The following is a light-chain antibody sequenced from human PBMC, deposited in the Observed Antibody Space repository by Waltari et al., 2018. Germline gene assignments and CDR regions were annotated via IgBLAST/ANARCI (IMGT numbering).Light chain of an antibody. V-gene: IGKV3-11*01. CDR2: HAS. CDR1: QSVSRY. CDR3: QQRSDWPPLT. J-gene: IGKJ5*01. Sequence: EIVLTQSPATLSLSPGERATLSCRASQSVSRYLAWYQQKPGQPPRLLIYHASTRATGIPARFSGRGSGTDFTLIFTNVEPEDFAVYYCQQRSDWPPLTFGQGTRLEIK.